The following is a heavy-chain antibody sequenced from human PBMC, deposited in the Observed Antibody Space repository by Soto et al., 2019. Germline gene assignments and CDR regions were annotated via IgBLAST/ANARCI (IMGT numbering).Heavy chain of an antibody. J-gene: IGHJ3*02. CDR1: GFDFRSYE. V-gene: IGHV3-48*03. CDR2: IRANDESI. Sequence: GGSLRLSCVASGFDFRSYEMNWVRQAPGKGLEWVSNIRANDESIYYADSVKGRVSVSRDNAKNSLFLEMNSLRVDDTAVYYCARETLRDAIDIWGQGTRVTVSS. CDR3: ARETLRDAIDI.